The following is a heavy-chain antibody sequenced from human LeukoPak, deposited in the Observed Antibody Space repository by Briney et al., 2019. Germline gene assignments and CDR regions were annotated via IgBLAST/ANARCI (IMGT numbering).Heavy chain of an antibody. J-gene: IGHJ4*02. CDR1: GGSISSSSYY. Sequence: PSETLSLTCTVSGGSISSSSYYGGWIGQPPGKGREWIGSIYYSGTTYYNPSLKSRVTISVDTSKNQFSLTLSSVTAADTAVYYCARPAVKYSNYYFDYWGQGTLVTVSS. D-gene: IGHD4-11*01. CDR2: IYYSGTT. V-gene: IGHV4-39*01. CDR3: ARPAVKYSNYYFDY.